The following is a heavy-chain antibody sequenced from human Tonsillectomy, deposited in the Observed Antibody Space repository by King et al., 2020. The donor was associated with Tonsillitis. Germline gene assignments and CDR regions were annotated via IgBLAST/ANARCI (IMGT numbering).Heavy chain of an antibody. Sequence: QLVQSGAEVKKPGESLKISCKGSGYSFTSYWIGWVRQMPGKGLEWMGIIYPGDSDTRYSPSFQGQVTISADKSISTAYLQWSSLKASDTAMYYCARASAANYYDSSGYYALYYWGQETLVTVSS. CDR2: IYPGDSDT. D-gene: IGHD3-22*01. CDR3: ARASAANYYDSSGYYALYY. J-gene: IGHJ4*02. CDR1: GYSFTSYW. V-gene: IGHV5-51*01.